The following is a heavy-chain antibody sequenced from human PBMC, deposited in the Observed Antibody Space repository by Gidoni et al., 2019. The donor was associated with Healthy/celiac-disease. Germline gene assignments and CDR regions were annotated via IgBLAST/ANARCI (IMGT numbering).Heavy chain of an antibody. V-gene: IGHV1-24*01. D-gene: IGHD1-26*01. CDR3: ATEFPLSLTYSGSYYYFDY. CDR1: GYTLTELS. J-gene: IGHJ4*02. Sequence: QVQLVQSGAEVKTPGASVTVSCKVSGYTLTELSMHWVRQAPGKGLEWMGGFDPEDGETIYAQKFQGRVTMTEDTSTDTAYMELSSLRSEDTAVYYCATEFPLSLTYSGSYYYFDYWGQGTLVTVSS. CDR2: FDPEDGET.